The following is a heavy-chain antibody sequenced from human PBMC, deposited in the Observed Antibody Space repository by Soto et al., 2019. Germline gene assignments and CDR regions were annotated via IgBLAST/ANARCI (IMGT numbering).Heavy chain of an antibody. CDR2: IYYSGST. CDR1: GASINSGDYY. J-gene: IGHJ4*02. D-gene: IGHD2-2*01. Sequence: SETLSLTCTVSGASINSGDYYWSWIRQPPGKGLEWIGHIYYSGSTYYNPSLKSRVTISVDTSKNQFSLKLSSVTAADTAVYYCASLYQRDGIDYWGQGTLVTVSS. CDR3: ASLYQRDGIDY. V-gene: IGHV4-30-4*02.